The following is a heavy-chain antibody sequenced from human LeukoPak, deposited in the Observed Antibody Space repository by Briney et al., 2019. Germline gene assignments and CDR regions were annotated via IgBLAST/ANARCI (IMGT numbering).Heavy chain of an antibody. D-gene: IGHD6-19*01. CDR3: AREAVGRFDI. V-gene: IGHV4-59*12. CDR1: GGSISSYY. CDR2: IYYSGST. J-gene: IGHJ3*02. Sequence: SETLSLTCTVSGGSISSYYWSWIRQPPGKGLEWIGYIYYSGSTNYNPSLKSRVTISVDTSKNQFSLKLSSVTAADTAVYYCAREAVGRFDIWGQGTMVTVSS.